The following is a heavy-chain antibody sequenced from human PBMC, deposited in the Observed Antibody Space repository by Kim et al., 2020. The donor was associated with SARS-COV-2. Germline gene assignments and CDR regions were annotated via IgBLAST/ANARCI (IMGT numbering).Heavy chain of an antibody. D-gene: IGHD3-10*01. V-gene: IGHV3-21*01. CDR1: GFTFSSYN. CDR3: ARDHGSGNNHNPYYYYGMDV. Sequence: GGSLRLSCAASGFTFSSYNINWVRQAPGKGLEWVSHISGNGGYIYYADSVKGRFTISRDNAKNSLYLQMNSLRAEDTAVYYCARDHGSGNNHNPYYYYGMDVWGQGTTVTVSS. J-gene: IGHJ6*02. CDR2: ISGNGGYI.